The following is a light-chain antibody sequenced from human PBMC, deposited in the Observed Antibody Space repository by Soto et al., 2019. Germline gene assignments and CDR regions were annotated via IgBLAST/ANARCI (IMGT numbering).Light chain of an antibody. CDR2: EVF. CDR1: SSDVGAYNS. V-gene: IGLV2-14*01. CDR3: SSYTDSSTYV. J-gene: IGLJ1*01. Sequence: QSVLTQPASVSGSVGQSITISCTGTSSDVGAYNSVSWYQQHPGKAPKLIIFEVFNRPSGASTRFSGSKSGNTASLTISGLQADDEADYYCSSYTDSSTYVFGTGTKVTVL.